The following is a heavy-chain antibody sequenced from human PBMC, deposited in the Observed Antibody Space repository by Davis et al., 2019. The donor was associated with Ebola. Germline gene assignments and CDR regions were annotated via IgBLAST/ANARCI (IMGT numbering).Heavy chain of an antibody. V-gene: IGHV4-59*06. J-gene: IGHJ4*02. CDR1: GFTFSNVW. CDR3: ARAKVRYCSSASCPSYFAS. CDR2: MRYSGGT. Sequence: MPGGSLRLSCAASGFTFSNVWMAWVRLAPGKGLEWIGYMRYSGGTYYNPSLKSRVSISVDTSNNQFSLKLTSVTAADTAVYYCARAKVRYCSSASCPSYFASWGQGTLVTVSS. D-gene: IGHD2-2*01.